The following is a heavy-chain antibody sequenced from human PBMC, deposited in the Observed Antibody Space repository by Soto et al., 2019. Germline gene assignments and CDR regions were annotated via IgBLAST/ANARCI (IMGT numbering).Heavy chain of an antibody. CDR2: IYYSGST. D-gene: IGHD4-17*01. V-gene: IGHV4-59*01. CDR1: GGSISSND. CDR3: ARDRVTTGGYYFDY. J-gene: IGHJ4*02. Sequence: PSETLCLTCTVSGGSISSNDGSWIRQPPGKGLEWIGYIYYSGSTNYNPSLKSRVTISVDTSKNQFSLKLSSVTAADTAVYYCARDRVTTGGYYFDYWGQGTLVTVSS.